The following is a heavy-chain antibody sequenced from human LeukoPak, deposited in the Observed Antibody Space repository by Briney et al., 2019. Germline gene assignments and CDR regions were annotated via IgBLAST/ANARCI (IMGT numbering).Heavy chain of an antibody. J-gene: IGHJ4*02. CDR3: ARDRGASGIIDC. CDR1: GYSISNGYY. Sequence: PSETLSLTCTVSGYSISNGYYWGWIRQPPGKGLEWIGSMFHSGSTDYNPSLKSRVTMSVDTSKNQFSLKLSSVTAADTAVYYCARDRGASGIIDCWGQGTLVTVSS. V-gene: IGHV4-38-2*02. CDR2: MFHSGST. D-gene: IGHD3-10*01.